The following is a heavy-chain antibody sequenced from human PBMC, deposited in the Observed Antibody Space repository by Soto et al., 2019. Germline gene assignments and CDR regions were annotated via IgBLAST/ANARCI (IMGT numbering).Heavy chain of an antibody. CDR2: ISSSSSTI. CDR3: ARDLLTMVRGVRENYYYYGMDV. CDR1: GFTFSSYS. J-gene: IGHJ6*02. Sequence: GGSLRLSCAASGFTFSSYSMNWVRQAPGKGLEWVSYISSSSSTIYYADSVKGRFTISRDNAKNSLYLQMNSLRDEDTAVYYCARDLLTMVRGVRENYYYYGMDVWGQGTTVTVSS. V-gene: IGHV3-48*02. D-gene: IGHD3-10*01.